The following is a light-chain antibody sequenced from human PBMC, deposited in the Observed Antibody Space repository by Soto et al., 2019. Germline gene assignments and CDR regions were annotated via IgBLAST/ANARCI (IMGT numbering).Light chain of an antibody. CDR3: QQRSNWPPSLT. CDR2: DAS. CDR1: QSVSSRS. J-gene: IGKJ4*01. Sequence: ETVLTQSPGTLSLSPGERATLSCRASQSVSSRSLAWYQQKPGQAPRLLIYDASNRATGIPARFSGSGSGTDFTLTISSLEPEDFEVYYCQQRSNWPPSLTFGGGTKVDI. V-gene: IGKV3-11*01.